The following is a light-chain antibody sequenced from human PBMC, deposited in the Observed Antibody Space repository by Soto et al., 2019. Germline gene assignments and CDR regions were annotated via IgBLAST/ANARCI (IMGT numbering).Light chain of an antibody. CDR3: SSYAGSNNF. CDR1: SSDVGAYKY. V-gene: IGLV2-8*01. Sequence: QSALTQPPSASGSPGQSVTISCTGTSSDVGAYKYVSWYQHHPGKGPKVLIYEVSKRPSGVPDRFSGSKSGNTASLTVSGLQAEDEADYYCSSYAGSNNFFGGGTKLTVL. CDR2: EVS. J-gene: IGLJ2*01.